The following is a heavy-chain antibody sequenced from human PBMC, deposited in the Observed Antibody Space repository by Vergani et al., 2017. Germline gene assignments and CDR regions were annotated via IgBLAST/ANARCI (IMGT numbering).Heavy chain of an antibody. D-gene: IGHD6-6*01. CDR3: ARQEYSSSSRLDYYYYGMDV. CDR2: IYPGDSDT. Sequence: EVQLVQSGAEVKKPGESLKISCKGSGYSFTSYWIGWVRQMPGKGLEWMGIIYPGDSDTRYSPSFQGQVTISADKSISTAYLQWSSLKASDTAMYYCARQEYSSSSRLDYYYYGMDVWGQGTTVTVSS. CDR1: GYSFTSYW. J-gene: IGHJ6*02. V-gene: IGHV5-51*01.